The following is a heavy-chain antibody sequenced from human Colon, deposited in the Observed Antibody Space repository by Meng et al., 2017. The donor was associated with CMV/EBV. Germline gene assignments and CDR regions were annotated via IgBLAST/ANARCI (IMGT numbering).Heavy chain of an antibody. J-gene: IGHJ5*02. CDR2: IYYSGST. CDR3: AREHANFYGSAWYNWFDP. D-gene: IGHD3-10*01. Sequence: SETLSLTCTVSGGSISSTIFYWGWIRQPPGKGLEWIGSIYYSGSTYYNPSLKSRLSISVDTSNNQFSLKLSSVTAADTAVYYCAREHANFYGSAWYNWFDPWGQGTLVTVSS. V-gene: IGHV4-39*07. CDR1: GGSISSTIFY.